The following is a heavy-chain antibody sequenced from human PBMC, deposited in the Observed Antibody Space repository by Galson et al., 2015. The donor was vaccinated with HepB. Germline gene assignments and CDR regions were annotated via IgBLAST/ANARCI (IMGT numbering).Heavy chain of an antibody. J-gene: IGHJ4*02. CDR2: IYPGDSDT. V-gene: IGHV5-51*01. CDR1: GYSFTSYW. Sequence: QSGAEVKKPGESLKISCKGSGYSFTSYWIGWVRQMPGKGLEWMGIIYPGDSDTRYSPSLQGQVTISADKSISTAYLQWSSLKASDTAMFYCARVGFGHTKDRSRSFDYWGQGNLVTVSS. D-gene: IGHD3-10*01. CDR3: ARVGFGHTKDRSRSFDY.